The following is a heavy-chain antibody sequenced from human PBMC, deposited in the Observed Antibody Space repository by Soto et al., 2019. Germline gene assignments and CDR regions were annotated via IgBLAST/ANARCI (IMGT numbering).Heavy chain of an antibody. CDR1: GGAFNTFG. D-gene: IGHD4-17*01. CDR3: ARSPPMDSGDKYFYDF. Sequence: SVKVSCKASGGAFNTFGFSWVRQAPGQGLEWMGGIIPFFRTANYAQKFQDRVTITADESTSTVYMDLRSLRSEDTAKYYCARSPPMDSGDKYFYDFWGQGALVTVSS. V-gene: IGHV1-69*13. J-gene: IGHJ4*02. CDR2: IIPFFRTA.